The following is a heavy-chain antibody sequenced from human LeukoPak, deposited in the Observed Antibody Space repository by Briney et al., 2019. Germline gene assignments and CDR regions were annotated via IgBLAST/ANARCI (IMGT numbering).Heavy chain of an antibody. CDR3: ARVAVAGKIFDY. CDR1: GGSISSGGYY. Sequence: LSLTCTVSGGSISSGGYYWSWIRQHPGKGLEWIGYIYYSGSTYYNPSLKSRVTISVDTSKNQFSLKLSSVTAADTAVYYCARVAVAGKIFDYWGQGTLVTVSS. D-gene: IGHD6-19*01. J-gene: IGHJ4*02. CDR2: IYYSGST. V-gene: IGHV4-31*03.